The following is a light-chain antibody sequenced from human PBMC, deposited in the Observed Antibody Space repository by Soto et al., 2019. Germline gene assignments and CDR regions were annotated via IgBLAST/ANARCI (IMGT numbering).Light chain of an antibody. Sequence: QSVLTQPPSASGTPGQRVTISCSGSSSNIGSNTVNWYQHLPGTAPKLLIYSNYQRPSGVPDRFSGSKSGTSASLVISGLQSEDDFDYYCAPRDASLYGHSVFGTAPIVTVL. J-gene: IGLJ1*01. CDR1: SSNIGSNT. CDR3: APRDASLYGHSV. V-gene: IGLV1-44*01. CDR2: SNY.